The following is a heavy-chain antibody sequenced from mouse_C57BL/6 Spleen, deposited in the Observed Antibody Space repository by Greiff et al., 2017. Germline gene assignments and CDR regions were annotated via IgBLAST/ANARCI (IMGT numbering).Heavy chain of an antibody. V-gene: IGHV1-76*01. CDR1: GYTFTDYY. D-gene: IGHD1-1*01. J-gene: IGHJ2*01. CDR3: AREGVYYYGSRSYFDY. CDR2: IYPGSGNT. Sequence: VKLMESGAELVRPGASVKLSCKASGYTFTDYYINWVKQRPGQGLEWIARIYPGSGNTYYNEKFKGKATLTAEKSSSTAYMQLSSLTSEDSAVYFCAREGVYYYGSRSYFDYWGQGTTLTVSS.